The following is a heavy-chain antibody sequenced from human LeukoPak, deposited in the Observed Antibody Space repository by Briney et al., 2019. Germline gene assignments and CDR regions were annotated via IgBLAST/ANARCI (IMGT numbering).Heavy chain of an antibody. Sequence: SETLSLTCAVSDASIASHSWWSWVRQPPGKGLEWIGEVYHSGGANYKPSLKSRVTIPVDTSRNHFSLKLTSVTAADTAVYFCAYNRDLALDNWGQGTLVNGSS. J-gene: IGHJ4*01. CDR3: AYNRDLALDN. CDR2: VYHSGGA. D-gene: IGHD1-14*01. V-gene: IGHV4/OR15-8*01. CDR1: DASIASHSW.